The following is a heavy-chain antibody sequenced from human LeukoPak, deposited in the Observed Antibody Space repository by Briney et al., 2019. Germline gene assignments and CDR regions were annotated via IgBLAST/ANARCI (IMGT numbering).Heavy chain of an antibody. D-gene: IGHD3-10*01. Sequence: GGSLRLSCAASGFTLSRYAMHWVRQAPGKGLEWVAVISYDGINKYNADSVKGRLTISRDNSKNTLYLQMNSLRAEDTAVYYCARDRDPFFGYGMDVWGQGTTVTVSS. CDR3: ARDRDPFFGYGMDV. J-gene: IGHJ6*02. CDR1: GFTLSRYA. CDR2: ISYDGINK. V-gene: IGHV3-30*04.